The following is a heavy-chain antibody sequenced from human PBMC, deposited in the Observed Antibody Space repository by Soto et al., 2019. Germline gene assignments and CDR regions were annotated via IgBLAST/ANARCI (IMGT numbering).Heavy chain of an antibody. Sequence: ASVKVSCKASGYTGRGHYIHWVRQAPGQGLEWMGWINPNTGGSNYAEKFKGRITMTRDTSIFTTHMRLNRLTSDDTTVYYCARDLLVDGPDNYGMDVWGQGTTLNVSS. CDR3: ARDLLVDGPDNYGMDV. J-gene: IGHJ6*02. CDR1: GYTGRGHY. CDR2: INPNTGGS. V-gene: IGHV1-2*02.